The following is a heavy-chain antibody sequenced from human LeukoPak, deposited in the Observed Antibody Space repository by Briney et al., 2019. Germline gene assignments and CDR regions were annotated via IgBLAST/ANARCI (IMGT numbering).Heavy chain of an antibody. CDR2: LYTSGST. CDR1: GDSISSGSYY. D-gene: IGHD3-3*01. Sequence: TSETLSLTCTVSGDSISSGSYYWSWIRQPAEKGLEWIGRLYTSGSTNYNPSLKSRVTISVDTSKNQFSLKLSSVTAADTAVYYCARESTYHDFWSGYYFDYWGQGTLVTVSS. V-gene: IGHV4-61*02. CDR3: ARESTYHDFWSGYYFDY. J-gene: IGHJ4*02.